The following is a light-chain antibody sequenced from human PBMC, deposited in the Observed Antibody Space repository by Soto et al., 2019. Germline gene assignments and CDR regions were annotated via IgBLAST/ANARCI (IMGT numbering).Light chain of an antibody. CDR2: AAS. V-gene: IGKV1-9*01. CDR1: QGSSSY. Sequence: DIQLTQSPSFLSASVGDRVTITCRASQGSSSYLAWYQQKPGKAPKLLIYAASTLQSGVPSRFSGSGSGTEFTLTISSLQTEDFATYYCQQLYSYPITFGQGTRLEVK. J-gene: IGKJ5*01. CDR3: QQLYSYPIT.